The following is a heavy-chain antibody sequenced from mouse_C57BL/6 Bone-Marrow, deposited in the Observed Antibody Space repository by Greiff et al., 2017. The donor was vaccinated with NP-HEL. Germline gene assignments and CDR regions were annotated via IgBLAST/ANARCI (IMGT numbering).Heavy chain of an antibody. CDR2: INPYNGGT. D-gene: IGHD3-2*02. CDR1: GYTFTDYY. CDR3: AERDSSGYAAD. V-gene: IGHV1-19*01. J-gene: IGHJ3*01. Sequence: EVQLQESGPVLVKPGASVKMSCKASGYTFTDYYMNWVKQSHGKSLEWIGVINPYNGGTSYNQKFKGKATLTVDKYSSTAYMERNSLTSEDSAVYYWAERDSSGYAADWGQGTLVTVSA.